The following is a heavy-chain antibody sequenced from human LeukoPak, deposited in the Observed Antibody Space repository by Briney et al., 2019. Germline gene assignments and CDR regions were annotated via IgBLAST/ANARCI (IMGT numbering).Heavy chain of an antibody. Sequence: GGSLRLYGAASGFTFINYWMTWVRQAPGKGLEWVANIKQDGSEKYYVDSVKGRFTISRDNAKNSLYLQMNSLRAEDTAVYYCARDVPHPSSGWFENPGAAVVIWGQGTMVTVSS. V-gene: IGHV3-7*01. CDR2: IKQDGSEK. J-gene: IGHJ3*02. CDR1: GFTFINYW. CDR3: ARDVPHPSSGWFENPGAAVVI. D-gene: IGHD6-19*01.